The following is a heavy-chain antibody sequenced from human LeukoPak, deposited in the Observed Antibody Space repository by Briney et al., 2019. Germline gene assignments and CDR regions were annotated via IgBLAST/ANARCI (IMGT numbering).Heavy chain of an antibody. D-gene: IGHD2-8*01. CDR2: IDTAGGT. CDR1: GFTFSNYD. V-gene: IGHV3-13*01. CDR3: VRELMGPGRYYYMDA. Sequence: GGSLRLSCAASGFTFSNYDMHWVRQATGKALEWVSAIDTAGGTYYPGSVKGRFTISRENSKNSLYLQMDTLRAEDTAVYFCVRELMGPGRYYYMDAWGKGTMVTVSS. J-gene: IGHJ6*03.